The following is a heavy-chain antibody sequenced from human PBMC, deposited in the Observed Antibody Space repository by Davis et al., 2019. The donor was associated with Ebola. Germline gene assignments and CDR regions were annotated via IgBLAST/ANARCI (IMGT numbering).Heavy chain of an antibody. Sequence: GESLKISCAASGFTFSTYTMNWVRQAPGKGLEWLSSITGTHNSIYYANSVKGRFTISRDNANNSLYLQMSSLRAEDTATYFCARGWGRSVVAPFDSWGQGTLVTVSS. CDR1: GFTFSTYT. D-gene: IGHD3-16*01. J-gene: IGHJ4*02. CDR2: ITGTHNSI. CDR3: ARGWGRSVVAPFDS. V-gene: IGHV3-21*01.